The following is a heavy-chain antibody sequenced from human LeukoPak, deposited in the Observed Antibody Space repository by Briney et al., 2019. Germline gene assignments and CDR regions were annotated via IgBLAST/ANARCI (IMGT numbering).Heavy chain of an antibody. CDR1: GYSFTSYW. D-gene: IGHD2-8*01. Sequence: RGESLKISCKGSGYSFTSYWIGWVRQMPGKGLEWMGIIYPGDSDTRYSPSFQGQVTISADKSISTAYLQWSSLKASDTVMYYCARGSVLMVYATNWFDPWGQGTLVTVSS. CDR3: ARGSVLMVYATNWFDP. V-gene: IGHV5-51*01. CDR2: IYPGDSDT. J-gene: IGHJ5*02.